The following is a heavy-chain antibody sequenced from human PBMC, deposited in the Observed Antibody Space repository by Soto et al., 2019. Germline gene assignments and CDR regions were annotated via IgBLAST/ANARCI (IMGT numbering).Heavy chain of an antibody. CDR2: ISGSGGST. CDR3: ADLRETENYFDY. D-gene: IGHD2-21*02. Sequence: HPGGSLRLSCAASGFTFSSYAMSWVRQAPGKGLEWVSAISGSGGSTYYADSVKGRFTISRDNSKNTLYLQMNSLRAEDTAVYYCADLRETENYFDYWGQGTLVTVSS. CDR1: GFTFSSYA. J-gene: IGHJ4*02. V-gene: IGHV3-23*01.